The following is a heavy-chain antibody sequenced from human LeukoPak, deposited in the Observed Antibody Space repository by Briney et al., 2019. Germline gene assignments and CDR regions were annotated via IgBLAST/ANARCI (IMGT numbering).Heavy chain of an antibody. V-gene: IGHV3-33*01. CDR3: ARAEVPAAIKSGAFDI. CDR1: GFTFSSYG. J-gene: IGHJ3*02. Sequence: GRSLRLSCAASGFTFSSYGMHWVRQAPGKGLEWVAVIWDDGSNKYYADSVEGRFTISRDNSKNTLYLQMNSLRAEDTAVYYCARAEVPAAIKSGAFDIWGQGTMVTVSS. D-gene: IGHD2-2*01. CDR2: IWDDGSNK.